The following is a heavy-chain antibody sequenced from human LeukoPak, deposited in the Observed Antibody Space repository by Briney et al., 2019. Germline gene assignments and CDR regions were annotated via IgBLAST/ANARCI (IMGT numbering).Heavy chain of an antibody. J-gene: IGHJ4*02. D-gene: IGHD7-27*01. CDR1: GFTVSSNY. V-gene: IGHV3-66*01. Sequence: GGSLRLSCAASGFTVSSNYMSWVRQAPGKGLEWVSIIYSGGSTYYADSVKGRFTISRDNSKNTLYLQMNSLRAEDTSVYYCARANWGHPMYYFDYWGQGTLVTVSS. CDR2: IYSGGST. CDR3: ARANWGHPMYYFDY.